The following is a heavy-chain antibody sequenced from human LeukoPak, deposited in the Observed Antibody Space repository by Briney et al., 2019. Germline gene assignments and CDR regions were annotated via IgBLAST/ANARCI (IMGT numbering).Heavy chain of an antibody. V-gene: IGHV3-23*01. CDR3: ARVKGYFDSGNYYGFFDY. Sequence: GGSLRLSCAASGITFSDYAMGWVRLAPWKGLEWVSTISGTTGTIYYAGSVRGRFTISRDNSKNTLYLQMKSLRDEDTAVYYCARVKGYFDSGNYYGFFDYWGQGALVTVSS. J-gene: IGHJ4*02. CDR1: GITFSDYA. D-gene: IGHD3-10*01. CDR2: ISGTTGTI.